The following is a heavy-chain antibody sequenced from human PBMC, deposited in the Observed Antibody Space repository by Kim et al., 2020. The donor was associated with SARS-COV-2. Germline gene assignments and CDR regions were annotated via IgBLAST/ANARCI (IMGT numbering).Heavy chain of an antibody. V-gene: IGHV3-23*01. CDR1: GFTFSTYT. CDR2: ISASDHSP. CDR3: WNILQNRNCTPTNCFDI. Sequence: GGSLRLSCAASGFTFSTYTMSWVRQAPGKGLEWVSSISASDHSPYYADFVKGRFTVSRDNSRNMLYLQMNGLRAEDTAVYYCWNILQNRNCTPTNCFDIWGKGTMVTVLS. J-gene: IGHJ3*02. D-gene: IGHD2-8*01.